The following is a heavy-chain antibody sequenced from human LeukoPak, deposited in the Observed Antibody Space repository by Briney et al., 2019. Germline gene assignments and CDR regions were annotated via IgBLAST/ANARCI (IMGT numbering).Heavy chain of an antibody. D-gene: IGHD3-16*02. V-gene: IGHV1-69*04. CDR1: GGTFSSYA. CDR2: IIPILGIA. J-gene: IGHJ4*02. CDR3: ARAARGVIVKGFDY. Sequence: GASVKVSCKASGGTFSSYAISWVRQAPGQGLEWMGRIIPILGIANYAQKFQGRVTITADKSTSTAYMELSSLRSEDTAVYYCARAARGVIVKGFDYWGQGTLVTVSS.